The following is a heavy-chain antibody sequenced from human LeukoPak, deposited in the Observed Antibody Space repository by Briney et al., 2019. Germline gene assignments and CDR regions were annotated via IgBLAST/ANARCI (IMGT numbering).Heavy chain of an antibody. V-gene: IGHV3-21*04. Sequence: GGSLRLSCAASAFSLNAYNMNWVRQTPGKGLEWVSSISYTGTYIYYADSVKGRFTISRDNAQNSLYLQMNSLRAEDTAIYYCVRDRGTYRPIDYWGQGTLVTVSS. CDR2: ISYTGTYI. CDR3: VRDRGTYRPIDY. J-gene: IGHJ4*02. D-gene: IGHD1-26*01. CDR1: AFSLNAYN.